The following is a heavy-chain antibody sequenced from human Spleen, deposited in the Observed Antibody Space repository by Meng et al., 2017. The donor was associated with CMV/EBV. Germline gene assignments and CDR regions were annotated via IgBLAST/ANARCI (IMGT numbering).Heavy chain of an antibody. V-gene: IGHV1-2*07. CDR1: GYIFTDFY. Sequence: ASVKVSCKTSGYIFTDFYMHWVRQAPGQGLEWMGWINPNSGGTNYAHKFQGRVTMTRDTSISTAYMELSRLRFDDTAVYFCAKDRNWYFDFWGRGTLVTVSS. CDR3: AKDRNWYFDF. CDR2: INPNSGGT. J-gene: IGHJ2*01.